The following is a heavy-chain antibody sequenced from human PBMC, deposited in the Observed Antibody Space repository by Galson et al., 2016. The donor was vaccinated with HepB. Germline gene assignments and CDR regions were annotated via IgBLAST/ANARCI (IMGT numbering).Heavy chain of an antibody. D-gene: IGHD2/OR15-2a*01. J-gene: IGHJ4*02. CDR1: GFLFRGYG. CDR2: DSMDGRRK. Sequence: SLRLSCAGSGFLFRGYGMHWVRQAPGKGLEWVAADSMDGRRKFYADSVKGRFTISRDNSNNTLFLQMNSLRADDTAVYYCAKRHEYCPPVGCSVDYWGQGTLVSGSS. CDR3: AKRHEYCPPVGCSVDY. V-gene: IGHV3-30*18.